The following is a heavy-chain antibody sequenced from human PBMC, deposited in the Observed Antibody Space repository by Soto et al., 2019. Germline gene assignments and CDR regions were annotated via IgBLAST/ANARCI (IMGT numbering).Heavy chain of an antibody. J-gene: IGHJ5*02. D-gene: IGHD3-10*01. CDR2: INHSGST. CDR1: GGSFSGYY. V-gene: IGHV4-34*01. Sequence: QVQLQQWGAGLLKPSETLSLTCAVYGGSFSGYYWSWIRQPPGKGLEWIGEINHSGSTNYNPSLKSRVTISVDTSKNQFSLKLSSVTAADTAVYYCARGRKLLWFGEKGYNWFDPWGQGTLVTVSS. CDR3: ARGRKLLWFGEKGYNWFDP.